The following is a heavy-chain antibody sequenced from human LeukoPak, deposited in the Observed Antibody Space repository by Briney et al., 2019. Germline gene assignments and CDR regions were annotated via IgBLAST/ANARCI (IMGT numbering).Heavy chain of an antibody. V-gene: IGHV5-51*01. CDR3: ARSYSSVRYYMDV. CDR2: IYPGDSDT. CDR1: GYSFINYW. Sequence: LGESLKISCKGSGYSFINYWIGWVRQMPGKGLEWMGIIYPGDSDTRYSPSFQGQVTISADKSISTAYLQWSSLKAPDTAMYYCARSYSSVRYYMDVWGKGTTVTISS. J-gene: IGHJ6*03. D-gene: IGHD6-19*01.